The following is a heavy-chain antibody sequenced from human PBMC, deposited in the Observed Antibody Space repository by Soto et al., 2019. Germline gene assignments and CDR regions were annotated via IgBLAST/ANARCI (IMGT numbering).Heavy chain of an antibody. CDR3: ARHGTIVVVPAAIPDYYYHYYMDV. CDR2: IYYSGST. Sequence: SETLSLTCTVSGGSISSYYWSWIRQPPGKGLEWIGYIYYSGSTNYNPSLKSRVTISVDTSKNQFSLKLSSVTAADTAVYYCARHGTIVVVPAAIPDYYYHYYMDVWGKGTTVTVSS. V-gene: IGHV4-59*08. D-gene: IGHD2-2*02. CDR1: GGSISSYY. J-gene: IGHJ6*03.